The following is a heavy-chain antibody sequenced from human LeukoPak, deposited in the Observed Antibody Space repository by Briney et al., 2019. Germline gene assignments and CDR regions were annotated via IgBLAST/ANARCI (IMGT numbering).Heavy chain of an antibody. J-gene: IGHJ4*02. Sequence: GGSLRLSCAASGFTFSSYSMNWVRQAPGKGLEWVSSISSSSSYIYYADSVKGRFTISRDNAKNSLYLQVNSLRAEDTAVYYCAREESYYYGSGSYPFDLWGQGTLVSVSS. CDR1: GFTFSSYS. CDR2: ISSSSSYI. D-gene: IGHD3-10*01. CDR3: AREESYYYGSGSYPFDL. V-gene: IGHV3-21*01.